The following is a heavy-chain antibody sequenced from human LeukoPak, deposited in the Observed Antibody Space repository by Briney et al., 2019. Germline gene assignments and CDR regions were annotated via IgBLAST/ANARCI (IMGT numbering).Heavy chain of an antibody. CDR2: INHSGST. J-gene: IGHJ4*02. Sequence: PSETLSLTCAVYGGSFSGYYWSWIRQPPGKGLEWIGEINHSGSTNYNPSLKSRVTISVDTSKNQFSLKLSSVTAADTAVYYCARGVPGYSSSWYGYWGQGTLVTVSS. D-gene: IGHD6-13*01. CDR3: ARGVPGYSSSWYGY. CDR1: GGSFSGYY. V-gene: IGHV4-34*01.